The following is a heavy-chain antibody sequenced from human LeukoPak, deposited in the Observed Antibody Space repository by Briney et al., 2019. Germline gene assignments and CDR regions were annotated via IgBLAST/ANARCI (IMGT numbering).Heavy chain of an antibody. CDR3: AREKFSSSSIPLDY. D-gene: IGHD6-6*01. CDR1: GFTFSSYA. Sequence: GGSLRLSCAASGFTFSSYAMSWVRQAPGKGLEWVSAISGSGGSTYYADSVKGRFTISRDNAKNSLYLHMNSLRAEDTAVYYCAREKFSSSSIPLDYWGQGTLVTVSS. V-gene: IGHV3-23*01. J-gene: IGHJ4*02. CDR2: ISGSGGST.